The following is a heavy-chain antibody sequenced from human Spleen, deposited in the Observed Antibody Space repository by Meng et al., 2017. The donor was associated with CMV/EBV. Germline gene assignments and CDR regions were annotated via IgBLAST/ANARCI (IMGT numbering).Heavy chain of an antibody. J-gene: IGHJ6*02. V-gene: IGHV3-23*03. CDR2: IYSGGVAT. CDR1: GFAFSTYA. CDR3: AKIGXFTYYYYGMDV. Sequence: GESLKISXXXSGFAFSTYAMSWVRQAPGKGLEWVSVIYSGGVATYYADSVKGRFXXSRDXXNNTLFLQMDSLGXXGTXXYYVAKIGXFTYYYYGMDVWGQGTTVTVSS.